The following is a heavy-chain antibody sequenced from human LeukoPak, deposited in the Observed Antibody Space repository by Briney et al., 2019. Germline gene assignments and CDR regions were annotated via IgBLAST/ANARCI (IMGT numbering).Heavy chain of an antibody. CDR3: ARSVVRRTLADWFDP. CDR2: TYHSGST. V-gene: IGHV4-30-2*01. D-gene: IGHD3-10*01. CDR1: GGSISSDGYS. J-gene: IGHJ5*02. Sequence: SETLSLTCAVSGGSISSDGYSWSWIRQPPGKGLEWIGYTYHSGSTYYNPSLKSRVTISVDRSKNQFSLKLSSVTAADTAVYYCARSVVRRTLADWFDPWGQGTLVTVSS.